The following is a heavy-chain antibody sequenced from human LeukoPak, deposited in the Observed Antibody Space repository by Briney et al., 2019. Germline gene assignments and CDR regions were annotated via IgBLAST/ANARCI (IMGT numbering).Heavy chain of an antibody. CDR2: INAGNGNT. J-gene: IGHJ5*02. CDR3: ARGRAAAAGTSWFDP. V-gene: IGHV1-3*03. D-gene: IGHD6-13*01. CDR1: GYTFTSYA. Sequence: ASVKVSCKASGYTFTSYAMHWVRQAPGQRLEWMGWINAGNGNTKYSQEFQGRVTITRDTSASTAYMELSSLRSEDMAVYYCARGRAAAAGTSWFDPWGQGTLVTVSS.